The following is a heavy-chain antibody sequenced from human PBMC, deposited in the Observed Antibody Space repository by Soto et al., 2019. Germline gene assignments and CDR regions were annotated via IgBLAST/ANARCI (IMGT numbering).Heavy chain of an antibody. V-gene: IGHV4-30-4*08. J-gene: IGHJ4*02. D-gene: IGHD3-10*01. CDR2: IYYSATT. Sequence: TSETLSLTCAVYGGTFSDYYWPWIRQPPGKGLEWIGYIYYSATTYYNPSLKSRLTISIDTSKNQFSLKLSSVTAADTAVYFCARGFRGVYFDFWGQGTLVTVSS. CDR1: GGTFSDYY. CDR3: ARGFRGVYFDF.